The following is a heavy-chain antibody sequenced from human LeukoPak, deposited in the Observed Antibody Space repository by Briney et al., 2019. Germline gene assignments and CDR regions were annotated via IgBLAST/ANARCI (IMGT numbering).Heavy chain of an antibody. Sequence: SVKVSCKASGGTFSSYAISWVRQAPGQGLEWMGRIIPIFGIANYAQKFQGRVTITEDKSTSTAYMELSSLRSEDTAVYYCARDRSSGGPYYYYGMDVWGQGTTVTVSS. CDR2: IIPIFGIA. D-gene: IGHD6-19*01. J-gene: IGHJ6*02. CDR3: ARDRSSGGPYYYYGMDV. V-gene: IGHV1-69*04. CDR1: GGTFSSYA.